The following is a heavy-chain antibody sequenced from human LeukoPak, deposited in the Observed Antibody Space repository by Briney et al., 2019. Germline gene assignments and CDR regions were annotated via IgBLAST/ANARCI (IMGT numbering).Heavy chain of an antibody. V-gene: IGHV3-23*01. J-gene: IGHJ4*02. CDR1: GFTFSRYG. CDR3: SKDRGGYNPERLDS. D-gene: IGHD5-24*01. Sequence: GGSLRLSCAASGFTFSRYGMSWVRQAPGKGLEWVSGIRGSGTGTYYADSVKGRFTISRDNYRNTLDLQMSSLRADDTAIYYCSKDRGGYNPERLDSWGQGTLVTVSS. CDR2: IRGSGTGT.